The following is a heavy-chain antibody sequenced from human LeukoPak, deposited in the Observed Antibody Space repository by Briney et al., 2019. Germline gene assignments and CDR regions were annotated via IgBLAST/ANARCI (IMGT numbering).Heavy chain of an antibody. CDR3: ARDDSSGYYYGNAFDI. D-gene: IGHD3-22*01. Sequence: SETLSLTCTVSGGSISSYYWSWIRQPPGKGLEWIGYIYYSGSTNYNPSLKSRVTMSVDTSKNQFSLKLSSVTAADTAVYYCARDDSSGYYYGNAFDIWGQGTMVTVSS. CDR1: GGSISSYY. J-gene: IGHJ3*02. CDR2: IYYSGST. V-gene: IGHV4-59*12.